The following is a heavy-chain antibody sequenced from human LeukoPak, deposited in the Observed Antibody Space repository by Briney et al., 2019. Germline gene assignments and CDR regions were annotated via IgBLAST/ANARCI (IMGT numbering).Heavy chain of an antibody. V-gene: IGHV3-53*01. Sequence: GGSLRLSCAASGFTVSSNYMSWVRQAPGKGLEGVSVIYSGGSTYYADSVKGRFAISRDNSKNTLYLQMNSLRAEDTAVYYCARETGTMVRGDMYNWFDPWGQGTLVTVSS. D-gene: IGHD3-10*01. CDR3: ARETGTMVRGDMYNWFDP. J-gene: IGHJ5*02. CDR2: IYSGGST. CDR1: GFTVSSNY.